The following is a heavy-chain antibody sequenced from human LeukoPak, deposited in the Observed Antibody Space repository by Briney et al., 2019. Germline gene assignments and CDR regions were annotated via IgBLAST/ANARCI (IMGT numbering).Heavy chain of an antibody. J-gene: IGHJ4*02. Sequence: PGGSLRLPCAASGFTFDDYGMSWVRHAPGKGLEWVSGINWNGGSTGYADSVKGRFTISRDDAKNSLYLQMNSLRAEDTALYYCAREVDTDNDYWGQGTLVTVSS. CDR3: AREVDTDNDY. V-gene: IGHV3-20*04. CDR2: INWNGGST. D-gene: IGHD2-15*01. CDR1: GFTFDDYG.